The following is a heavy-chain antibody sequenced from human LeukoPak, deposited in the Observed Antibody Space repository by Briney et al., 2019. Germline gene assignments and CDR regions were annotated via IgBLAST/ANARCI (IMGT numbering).Heavy chain of an antibody. D-gene: IGHD2-15*01. Sequence: IPSQTLSLTCTVSGGSISSGSYYWSWIRQPAGKGLEWIGRIYTSGSTNYNPSLKSRVTISVDTSKNQFSLKLSSVTAADTAVYYCVRWGCSGGSCYYDYWGQGTLVTVSS. CDR3: VRWGCSGGSCYYDY. J-gene: IGHJ4*02. CDR2: IYTSGST. V-gene: IGHV4-61*02. CDR1: GGSISSGSYY.